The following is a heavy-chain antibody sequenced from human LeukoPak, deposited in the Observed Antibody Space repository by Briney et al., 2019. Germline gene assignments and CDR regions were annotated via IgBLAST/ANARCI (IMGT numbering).Heavy chain of an antibody. V-gene: IGHV4-31*03. CDR1: GGSISSGGYY. CDR2: IYYSGST. J-gene: IGHJ4*02. D-gene: IGHD2-15*01. CDR3: ARWGSARELDY. Sequence: NTSQTLSLTCTVSGGSISSGGYYWSWIRQHPGKGLEWIGYIYYSGSTYYNPSLKSRVTISVDTSKNQFSLQLNSVTATDTAVYYCARWGSARELDYWGQGTPVTVSS.